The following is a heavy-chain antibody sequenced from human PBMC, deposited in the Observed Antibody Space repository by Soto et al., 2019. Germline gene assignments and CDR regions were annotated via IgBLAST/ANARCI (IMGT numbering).Heavy chain of an antibody. V-gene: IGHV3-23*01. CDR1: GFTFSSYS. D-gene: IGHD2-2*01. CDR3: ADLSRYCTSSNCD. Sequence: DVRLLESGGGLVQRGGSLRLYCAASGFTFSSYSMSWVRQAPGKGLEWVSTIGTSASTYYGDSVRGRFTISRDNSRNTLYLQMNSLRAEDTAVYYCADLSRYCTSSNCDWGQGTLVTVSS. CDR2: IGTSAST. J-gene: IGHJ4*02.